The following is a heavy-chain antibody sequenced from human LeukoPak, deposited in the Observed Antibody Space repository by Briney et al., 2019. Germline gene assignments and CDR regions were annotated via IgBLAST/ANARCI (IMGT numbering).Heavy chain of an antibody. J-gene: IGHJ3*02. Sequence: SETLSLTCTVSGGSISSYYWSWIRQPPGKGLEWIGYIYYSGSTNYNPSLKSRVTISVDTSKNQFSLKLSSVTAADRAVYYCARDVYYDSSGLNAFDIWGQGTMVTVSS. CDR2: IYYSGST. V-gene: IGHV4-59*01. CDR1: GGSISSYY. D-gene: IGHD3-22*01. CDR3: ARDVYYDSSGLNAFDI.